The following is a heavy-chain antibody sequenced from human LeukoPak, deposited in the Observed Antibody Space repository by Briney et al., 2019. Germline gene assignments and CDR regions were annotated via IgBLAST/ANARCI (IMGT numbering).Heavy chain of an antibody. D-gene: IGHD1-26*01. Sequence: GRSLRLSCAASRFTVSSNCMSWVRQAPGKGLERVSEIYSDGSTYYAASVKGRFSISRDNSKNTVYLQMSSLRAEDTAIYYCARELREHGVFDIWGQGTMVTVSS. V-gene: IGHV3-53*01. CDR3: ARELREHGVFDI. CDR2: IYSDGST. CDR1: RFTVSSNC. J-gene: IGHJ3*02.